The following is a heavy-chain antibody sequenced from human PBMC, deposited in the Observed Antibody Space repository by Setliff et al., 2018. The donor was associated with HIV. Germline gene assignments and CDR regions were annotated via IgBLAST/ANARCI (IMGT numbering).Heavy chain of an antibody. V-gene: IGHV1-8*02. D-gene: IGHD6-25*01. CDR3: ARGAWYTSGWHSSRYMDV. CDR1: GYTFTSSD. CDR2: VNPKSGNT. J-gene: IGHJ6*03. Sequence: VSLKVSCKASGYTFTSSDIYWVRQATGQGLEWMGWVNPKSGNTGYAQKFQGRVIMTRDTSISTVYMELRSLRSEDTAVYYCARGAWYTSGWHSSRYMDVWGKGTTVTVSS.